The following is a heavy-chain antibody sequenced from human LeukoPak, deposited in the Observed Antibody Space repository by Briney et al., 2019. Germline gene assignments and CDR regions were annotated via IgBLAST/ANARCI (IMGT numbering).Heavy chain of an antibody. V-gene: IGHV1-24*01. D-gene: IGHD3-22*01. CDR3: ATLEYYYDGRTFDI. J-gene: IGHJ3*02. CDR1: GYTLTELS. Sequence: GASVKVSCKVSGYTLTELSMDWVRQAPGKGLEWMGGFDPEDGETIYAQKFQGRVTMTEDTSTDTAYMELSSLRSEDTAVYYCATLEYYYDGRTFDIWGQGTMVTVSS. CDR2: FDPEDGET.